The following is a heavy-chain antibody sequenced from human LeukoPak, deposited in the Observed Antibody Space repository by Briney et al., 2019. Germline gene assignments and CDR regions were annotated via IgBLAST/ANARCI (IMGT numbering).Heavy chain of an antibody. CDR3: VKGPGPTVNYYFDF. CDR2: ISTNGGTT. V-gene: IGHV3-64D*06. CDR1: GFTFSTYA. J-gene: IGHJ4*02. Sequence: GGSLRLSCSASGFTFSTYAMHWVRQAPGKGLEYVSAISTNGGTTYYAESSRGRFAISRDNSKNTLYLQMSSLRADDTAVYYCVKGPGPTVNYYFDFWSQGTLVTVSS. D-gene: IGHD4-17*01.